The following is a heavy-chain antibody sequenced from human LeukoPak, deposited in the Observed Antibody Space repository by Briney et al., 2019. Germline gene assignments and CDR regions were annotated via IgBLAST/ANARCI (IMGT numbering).Heavy chain of an antibody. CDR3: ATQPIAARPFDY. CDR2: SNGGGRTI. V-gene: IGHV3-48*04. CDR1: GFIFSSYS. D-gene: IGHD6-6*01. J-gene: IGHJ4*02. Sequence: GGSLRLSCAASGFIFSSYSMNWVRQAPGKGLEWVSYSNGGGRTIFYADSVKGRFTISRDNAKNSLYLQMNSLRAEDTAVYYCATQPIAARPFDYWGQGTLVTVSS.